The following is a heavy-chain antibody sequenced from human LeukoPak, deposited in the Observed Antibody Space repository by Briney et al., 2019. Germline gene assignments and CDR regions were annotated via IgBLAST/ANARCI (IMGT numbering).Heavy chain of an antibody. J-gene: IGHJ4*02. D-gene: IGHD4-23*01. Sequence: GGSLRLSCAASGFTVSGNYMRWVRQAPGKGLEWVSVIYSGGSTYYADSVKGRFIISRDNSKNTLYLQMNSLRAEDTAVYYCARGRIYAGCFDYWGQGTLVTVSS. CDR3: ARGRIYAGCFDY. V-gene: IGHV3-66*01. CDR1: GFTVSGNY. CDR2: IYSGGST.